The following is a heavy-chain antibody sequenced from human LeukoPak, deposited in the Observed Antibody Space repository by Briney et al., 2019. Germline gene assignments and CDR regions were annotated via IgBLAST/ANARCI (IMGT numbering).Heavy chain of an antibody. Sequence: GGSLRLSCATSGFIFSNYAVNWVRQAPGKGLEWVSIISGSGDTTYYADSVKGRFTISRDNSKNTLYLQMNSLRAEDTAVYYCAKDRPTVYSSSWLHFLDSWGQGTLVTVSS. V-gene: IGHV3-23*01. J-gene: IGHJ4*02. CDR2: ISGSGDTT. D-gene: IGHD6-13*01. CDR3: AKDRPTVYSSSWLHFLDS. CDR1: GFIFSNYA.